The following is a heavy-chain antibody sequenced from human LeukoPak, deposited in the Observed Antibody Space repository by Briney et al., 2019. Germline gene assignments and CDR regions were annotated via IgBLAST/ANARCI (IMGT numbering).Heavy chain of an antibody. CDR2: ISGGGVTT. Sequence: GGSLRLSCAASGFTFSSYAMSWVRQAPGKGLEWVSTISGGGVTTYYADSVKGRLTISRDNSKNTVSLQMNSLRDDGTAVYFCARESPVAAVGRSWFDLWGQGTLVTVSS. CDR3: ARESPVAAVGRSWFDL. J-gene: IGHJ5*02. D-gene: IGHD6-13*01. V-gene: IGHV3-23*01. CDR1: GFTFSSYA.